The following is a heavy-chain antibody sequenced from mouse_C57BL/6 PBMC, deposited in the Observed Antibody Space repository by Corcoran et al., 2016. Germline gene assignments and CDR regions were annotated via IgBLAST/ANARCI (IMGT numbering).Heavy chain of an antibody. D-gene: IGHD1-1*02. CDR3: ARRAGYGNYFDY. CDR2: IYWDDDK. CDR1: GFSLSTSGMG. J-gene: IGHJ2*01. V-gene: IGHV8-12*01. Sequence: QVTLKESGPGILQSSQTLSLTCSFSGFSLSTSGMGVSWIRQPSGKGLEWLAHIYWDDDKRYNPSLKSRLTISKDTSRNQVFLKITSVDTADTATYYCARRAGYGNYFDYLGQGTTLTVSS.